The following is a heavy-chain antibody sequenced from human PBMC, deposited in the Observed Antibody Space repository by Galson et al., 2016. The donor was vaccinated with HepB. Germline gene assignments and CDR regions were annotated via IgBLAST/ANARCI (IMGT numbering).Heavy chain of an antibody. CDR3: ARLHYDSGGGY. CDR1: GGSISDRLYY. CDR2: VYYAGNT. Sequence: SETLSRTCFVSGGSISDRLYYWAWIRQPPGKGLEWIATVYYAGNTYYNPSLNGRVTISLDASRSEFYLKLTSLTAADTAVYFCARLHYDSGGGYWGQGTLVTAS. D-gene: IGHD3-16*01. J-gene: IGHJ4*02. V-gene: IGHV4-39*01.